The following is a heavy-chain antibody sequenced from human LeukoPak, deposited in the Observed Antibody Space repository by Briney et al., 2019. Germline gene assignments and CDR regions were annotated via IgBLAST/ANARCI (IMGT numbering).Heavy chain of an antibody. V-gene: IGHV3-23*01. Sequence: SGGSLRLSCAASGFTFSSYAMHWVRQAPGKGLEWVSAISGSGGSTYYADSVKGRFTISRDNSKNTLYLQMNSLRAEDTALYYCAKSSYYDTSGSYREYYFDYWGQGALVTVSS. CDR1: GFTFSSYA. D-gene: IGHD3-22*01. CDR3: AKSSYYDTSGSYREYYFDY. CDR2: ISGSGGST. J-gene: IGHJ4*02.